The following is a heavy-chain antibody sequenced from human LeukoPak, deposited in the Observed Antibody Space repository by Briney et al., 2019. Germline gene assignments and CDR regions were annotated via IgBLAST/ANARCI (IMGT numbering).Heavy chain of an antibody. CDR1: GDSISSGSYY. J-gene: IGHJ5*02. CDR3: AREGKASPYDILTGYYDINWFDP. Sequence: PSETLSLTCTVSGDSISSGSYYWSWLRQPAGKGLEWIVHIYTSGTTNYIPSLKSRVTISVDTSKNQFSLKLSSVTAADTAVYYCAREGKASPYDILTGYYDINWFDPWGQGTLVTVSS. D-gene: IGHD3-9*01. CDR2: IYTSGTT. V-gene: IGHV4-61*09.